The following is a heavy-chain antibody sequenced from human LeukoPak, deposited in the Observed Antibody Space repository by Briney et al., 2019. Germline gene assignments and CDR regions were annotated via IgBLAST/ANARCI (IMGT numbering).Heavy chain of an antibody. V-gene: IGHV3-20*04. CDR1: GFTFDDYG. CDR2: INWNGGST. CDR3: ARLKAAAGSSFDY. J-gene: IGHJ4*02. D-gene: IGHD6-13*01. Sequence: GGSLRLSCAASGFTFDDYGMSGVRQAPGKGLEWVSGINWNGGSTSYADSVKGRFTISRDTAKNSLYLQMNSLRAEDTALYYCARLKAAAGSSFDYWGQGTLVTVSS.